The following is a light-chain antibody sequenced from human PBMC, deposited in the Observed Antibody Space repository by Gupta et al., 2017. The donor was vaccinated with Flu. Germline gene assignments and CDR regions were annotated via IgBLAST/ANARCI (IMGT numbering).Light chain of an antibody. J-gene: IGLJ2*01. CDR3: QAWDSSTEV. Sequence: SYELTQPPSVSVSPGQTASITCSGDKLGDKYVCWYQQKPGQSPVLVIYQDTKRPAGIPARFSGSNSGNTATLTISETQTMDEADYFCQAWDSSTEVFGGGTKLTVL. V-gene: IGLV3-1*01. CDR1: KLGDKY. CDR2: QDT.